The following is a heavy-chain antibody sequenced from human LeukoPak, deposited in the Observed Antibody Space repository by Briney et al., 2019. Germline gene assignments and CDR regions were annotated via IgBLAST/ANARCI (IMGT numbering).Heavy chain of an antibody. CDR2: ISSSSSYI. V-gene: IGHV3-21*01. J-gene: IGHJ4*02. D-gene: IGHD2/OR15-2a*01. Sequence: GGSLRLSCAASGFTFSSYSMNWVRQAPGKGLEWVSSISSSSSYIYYADSVKGRFTISRDNAKNSLSLQMNSLRAEDTAVYYCARDSPSIHLEGWGQETLVTVSS. CDR3: ARDSPSIHLEG. CDR1: GFTFSSYS.